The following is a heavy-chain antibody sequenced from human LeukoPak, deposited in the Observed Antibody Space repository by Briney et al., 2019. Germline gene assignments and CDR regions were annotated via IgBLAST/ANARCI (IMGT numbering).Heavy chain of an antibody. J-gene: IGHJ4*02. Sequence: PSETLSLTCTVSDGSISSSSFYWGWLRQPPGKGLEWIGSMYYSGYSTGTTYYNPSLESRVTISVDTSKNLCSLKLSSVTAADTAVYYCVGEEYGTGFYYKSSDWGQGTLVTVSS. CDR3: VGEEYGTGFYYKSSD. CDR2: MYYSGYSTGTT. CDR1: DGSISSSSFY. D-gene: IGHD3-10*01. V-gene: IGHV4-39*01.